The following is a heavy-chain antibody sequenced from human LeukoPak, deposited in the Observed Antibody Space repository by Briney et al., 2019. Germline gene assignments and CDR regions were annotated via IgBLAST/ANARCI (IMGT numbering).Heavy chain of an antibody. J-gene: IGHJ5*02. D-gene: IGHD4-17*01. CDR3: ARDRLGDYGPKGWFDP. CDR2: ISSSSSTI. CDR1: GFTFSSYS. Sequence: GGSLRLSFAASGFTFSSYSMNWVRRAPGKGLEWGSCISSSSSTIYYADSVKGRFTISRDNAKNSLYLQMNSLRAEDTAVYYCARDRLGDYGPKGWFDPWGQGTLVTVSS. V-gene: IGHV3-48*04.